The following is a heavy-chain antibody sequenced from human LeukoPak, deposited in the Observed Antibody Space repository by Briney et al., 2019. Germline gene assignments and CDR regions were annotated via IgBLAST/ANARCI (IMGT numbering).Heavy chain of an antibody. CDR2: IYYSGST. Sequence: SETLSLTCTGSGGTISSSSYYWGWIRQPPGKRLEWIGSIYYSGSTYYNPSLKSRVTISVDTSKNQFSLKLSSVTAADTAVYYCARYYYDSSGYYPGAFDIWGQGTMVTVSS. CDR1: GGTISSSSYY. J-gene: IGHJ3*02. CDR3: ARYYYDSSGYYPGAFDI. V-gene: IGHV4-39*01. D-gene: IGHD3-22*01.